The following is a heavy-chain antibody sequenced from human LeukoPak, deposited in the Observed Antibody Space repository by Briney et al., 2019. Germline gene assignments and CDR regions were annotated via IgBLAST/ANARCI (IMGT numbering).Heavy chain of an antibody. CDR3: ARSHLWFGELLNYFDY. V-gene: IGHV4-4*07. Sequence: SETLSLTCTVSGGSISSYYWSWIRQPAGKGLEWIGRIYTSGSTNYNPSLKSRVTISVDTSKNQFSLKLSSVTAADTAVYYCARSHLWFGELLNYFDYWGQGTPVTVSS. D-gene: IGHD3-10*01. CDR1: GGSISSYY. J-gene: IGHJ4*02. CDR2: IYTSGST.